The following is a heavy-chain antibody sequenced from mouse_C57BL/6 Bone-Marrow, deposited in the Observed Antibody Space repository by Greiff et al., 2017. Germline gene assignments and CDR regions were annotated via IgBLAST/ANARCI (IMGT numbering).Heavy chain of an antibody. CDR1: GYAFSSSW. J-gene: IGHJ3*01. V-gene: IGHV1-82*01. Sequence: VQLQQSGPELVKPGASVKISCKASGYAFSSSWMNWVKQRPGKGLEWIGRIYPGDGDTNYNGKFKGKATLTADKSSSTAYMQLNSLTSEDSAVYFCARRTFAYWGQGTLVTVSA. CDR2: IYPGDGDT. CDR3: ARRTFAY.